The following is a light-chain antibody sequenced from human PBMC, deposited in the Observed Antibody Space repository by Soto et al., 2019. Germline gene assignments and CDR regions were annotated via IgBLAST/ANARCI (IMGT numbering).Light chain of an antibody. CDR2: SNS. J-gene: IGLJ2*01. Sequence: QSVLTQPPSASGTPGQRVTISCSGGSSNIGGNTVNWYQQLPGAAPKLIIFSNSQRPSGVPDRFSGSKSGTSASLAIGGLESEDEAGYYCSTWDDSLNGPLFGGGTKVTVL. CDR3: STWDDSLNGPL. V-gene: IGLV1-44*01. CDR1: SSNIGGNT.